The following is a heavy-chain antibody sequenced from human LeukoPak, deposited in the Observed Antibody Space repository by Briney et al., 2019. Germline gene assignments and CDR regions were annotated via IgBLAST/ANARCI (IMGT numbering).Heavy chain of an antibody. V-gene: IGHV1-2*02. D-gene: IGHD6-13*01. Sequence: SVKVSRKASEYTFTGYYMHWVRQAPGQGLEWMGWINPNSGGTNYAQKFQGRVTMTRDTSISTAYMELSRLRSDDTAVYYCARGGIAAAGSWFDPWGQGTLVTVSS. CDR3: ARGGIAAAGSWFDP. J-gene: IGHJ5*02. CDR2: INPNSGGT. CDR1: EYTFTGYY.